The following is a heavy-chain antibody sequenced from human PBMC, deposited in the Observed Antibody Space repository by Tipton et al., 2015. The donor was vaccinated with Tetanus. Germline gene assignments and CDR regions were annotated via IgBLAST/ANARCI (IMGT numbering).Heavy chain of an antibody. V-gene: IGHV4-4*07. CDR1: GGPINNYY. J-gene: IGHJ4*02. Sequence: TLSLTCTVSGGPINNYYWSWIRQPAGKGLEWIGRIYTSGSTNYNPSLKSRVTMSVDTSKNQFSLKLSSVTAADTAVYYCARGVWFGPGPKYYFDYWGQGPLVTVSS. CDR3: ARGVWFGPGPKYYFDY. D-gene: IGHD3-10*01. CDR2: IYTSGST.